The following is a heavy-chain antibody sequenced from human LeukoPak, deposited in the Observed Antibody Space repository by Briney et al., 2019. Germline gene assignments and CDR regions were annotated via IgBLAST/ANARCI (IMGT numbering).Heavy chain of an antibody. CDR1: GFTFSNYW. J-gene: IGHJ3*02. V-gene: IGHV3-7*01. D-gene: IGHD3-9*01. CDR3: ARDVALNYNILTGYYDAFDI. CDR2: IKQDGSEN. Sequence: GGSLGLSCAASGFTFSNYWMTWVRQAPGKGLEWVANIKQDGSENFYVDSVKGRFTISRDNAKNSLYLQMNSLRAEDTAVYYCARDVALNYNILTGYYDAFDIWGQGTMVTVSS.